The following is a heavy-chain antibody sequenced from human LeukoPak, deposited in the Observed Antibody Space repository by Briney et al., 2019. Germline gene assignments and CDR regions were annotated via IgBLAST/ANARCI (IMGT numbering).Heavy chain of an antibody. J-gene: IGHJ3*02. Sequence: PSETLSLTCAVYGGSFSGYYWSWIRQPPGKGLEWIGEINHSGSTNYNPSLKSRVTISVDTSKNQFSLKLSSVTAADTTVYYCVGFTYGKNDAFDIWGQGTMVTVSS. CDR2: INHSGST. V-gene: IGHV4-34*01. CDR1: GGSFSGYY. D-gene: IGHD5-18*01. CDR3: VGFTYGKNDAFDI.